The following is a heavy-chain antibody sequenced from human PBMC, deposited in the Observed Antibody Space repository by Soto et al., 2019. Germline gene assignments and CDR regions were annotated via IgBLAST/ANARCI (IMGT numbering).Heavy chain of an antibody. Sequence: EVQLLESGGGLVQPGGSLRLSCAASGFTFSSYAMSWVRQAPGKGLEWVSAITISGGSTYNADSVKGRFTISRDNSKNTLYLQMNSLRAEDTAVYYCAEGIPGSYGDGMDVWGQGTTVTVSS. CDR3: AEGIPGSYGDGMDV. V-gene: IGHV3-23*01. CDR2: ITISGGST. CDR1: GFTFSSYA. J-gene: IGHJ6*02. D-gene: IGHD1-26*01.